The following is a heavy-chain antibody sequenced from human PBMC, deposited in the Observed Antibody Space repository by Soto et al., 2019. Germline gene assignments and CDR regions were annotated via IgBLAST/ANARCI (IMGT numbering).Heavy chain of an antibody. V-gene: IGHV1-2*04. D-gene: IGHD2-2*01. CDR1: GYTFTGYY. J-gene: IGHJ6*02. Sequence: QVQLVQSGAEVKKPGASVKVSCKASGYTFTGYYMHWVRQAPGQGLEWMGWSNPNSGGTNYAQKFQGWVTMTRDTSISTAYMELSRLRSDDTAVYYCAREVGYCSSTSCSYYGMYVWGQGTTVTVSS. CDR2: SNPNSGGT. CDR3: AREVGYCSSTSCSYYGMYV.